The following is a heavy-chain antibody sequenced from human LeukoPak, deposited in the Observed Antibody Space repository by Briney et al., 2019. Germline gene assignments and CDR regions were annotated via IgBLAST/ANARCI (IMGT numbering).Heavy chain of an antibody. Sequence: GGSLRLSCAASGFTFSSYAMSWVRQAPGKGLEWVSAISGSGGSTYYADSVKGRFTISRDNSKNTLYLQMNSLRAEDTAVYYCAKDKGVVIMSYYYYMDVWGKGTTVTVSS. CDR3: AKDKGVVIMSYYYYMDV. CDR2: ISGSGGST. D-gene: IGHD3-3*01. CDR1: GFTFSSYA. V-gene: IGHV3-23*01. J-gene: IGHJ6*03.